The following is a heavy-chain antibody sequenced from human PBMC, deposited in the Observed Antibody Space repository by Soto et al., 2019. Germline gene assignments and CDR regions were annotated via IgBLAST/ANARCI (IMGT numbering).Heavy chain of an antibody. J-gene: IGHJ6*02. Sequence: GGSLRLSCAASGFTFSTYAMEWVRQAPGKGLDWVALISYDGNNKYYADSVRGRFTISRDNSKNTLYLQMNTLRPEDTALYFCARPVEPFYYYGMDVWGQGITVTVSS. CDR1: GFTFSTYA. CDR3: ARPVEPFYYYGMDV. CDR2: ISYDGNNK. V-gene: IGHV3-30-3*01.